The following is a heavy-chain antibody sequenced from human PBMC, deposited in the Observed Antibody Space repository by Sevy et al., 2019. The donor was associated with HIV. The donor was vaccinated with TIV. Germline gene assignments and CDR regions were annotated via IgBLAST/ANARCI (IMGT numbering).Heavy chain of an antibody. Sequence: SETLSLTCTVSGASISSSGYYWGWIRQPPGKGLEWIASINYSGITFYNPSLKSRVTISADTSKNQVSLRQSSVTAADSSIYFCVGPKLTYTNGWHYLDVWGQGTVVTVSS. CDR2: INYSGIT. D-gene: IGHD6-25*01. CDR1: GASISSSGYY. J-gene: IGHJ4*02. CDR3: VGPKLTYTNGWHYLDV. V-gene: IGHV4-39*01.